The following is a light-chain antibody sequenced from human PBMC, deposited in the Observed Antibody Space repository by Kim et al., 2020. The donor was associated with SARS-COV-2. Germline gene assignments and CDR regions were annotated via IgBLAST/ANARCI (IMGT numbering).Light chain of an antibody. CDR1: QSVGSN. CDR2: GAS. Sequence: SVSPGERATLSCRASQSVGSNLAWYQQKPGQPPRLLIYGASTRATGITSRFSGSGSGTEFTLTISSLQSEDFAVYYCHQYDNWPKTFGQGTKLEIK. J-gene: IGKJ2*01. CDR3: HQYDNWPKT. V-gene: IGKV3-15*01.